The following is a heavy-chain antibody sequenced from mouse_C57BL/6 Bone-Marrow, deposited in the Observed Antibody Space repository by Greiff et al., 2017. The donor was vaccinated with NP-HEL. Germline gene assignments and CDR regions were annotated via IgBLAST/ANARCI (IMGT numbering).Heavy chain of an antibody. J-gene: IGHJ2*01. CDR3: ASDPLTGPDY. Sequence: EVLLVESGGGLVKPGGSLKLSCAASGFTFSSYAMSWVRQTPEKRLEWVATISDGGSYTYYPDNVKGRFTISRDNAKNNLYLQMSHLKSEDTAMYYCASDPLTGPDYWGQGTTLTVSS. V-gene: IGHV5-4*01. CDR1: GFTFSSYA. CDR2: ISDGGSYT. D-gene: IGHD4-1*01.